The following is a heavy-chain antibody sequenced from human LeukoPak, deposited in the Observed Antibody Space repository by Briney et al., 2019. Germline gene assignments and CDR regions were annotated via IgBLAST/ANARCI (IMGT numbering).Heavy chain of an antibody. J-gene: IGHJ4*02. Sequence: ARSLTLSCAASGFTFSSYAMGWVRQPPGKGLEWDAAITACGCNTYYEHSVKGRFIISRDNSKNTLYLQVNSLRAEDTAVYYWAKGNGYSYGGYYFDYWGQGTLVTVSS. D-gene: IGHD5-18*01. CDR2: ITACGCNT. V-gene: IGHV3-23*01. CDR3: AKGNGYSYGGYYFDY. CDR1: GFTFSSYA.